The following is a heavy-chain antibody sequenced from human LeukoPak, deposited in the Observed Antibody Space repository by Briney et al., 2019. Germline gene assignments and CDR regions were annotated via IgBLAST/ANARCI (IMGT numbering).Heavy chain of an antibody. CDR3: AKCWTSDGVCLNFDH. V-gene: IGHV3-23*01. Sequence: GGSLRLSCEASGHSFRSYGMSWVRQAPGKGLEWVSGISGSGDNTYYTDSVKGRFTISRDNSKNTLYLQMYSLRVEDTAVYYCAKCWTSDGVCLNFDHWGQGALVTVSS. CDR2: ISGSGDNT. CDR1: GHSFRSYG. J-gene: IGHJ4*02. D-gene: IGHD2-8*01.